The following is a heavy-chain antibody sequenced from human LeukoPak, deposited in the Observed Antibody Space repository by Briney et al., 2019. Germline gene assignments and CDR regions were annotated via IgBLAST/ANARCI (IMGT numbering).Heavy chain of an antibody. CDR3: AKCSGGSCYSAQDY. CDR2: ISGSGGST. CDR1: GFTFSSYA. V-gene: IGHV3-23*01. Sequence: GGSLRLSRAASGFTFSSYAMSWVRQAPGKGLEWVSCISGSGGSTYYADSVKGRFTISRDNSKNTLYLQMDSLRAEDTAVYYCAKCSGGSCYSAQDYWGQGTLVTVSS. J-gene: IGHJ4*02. D-gene: IGHD2-15*01.